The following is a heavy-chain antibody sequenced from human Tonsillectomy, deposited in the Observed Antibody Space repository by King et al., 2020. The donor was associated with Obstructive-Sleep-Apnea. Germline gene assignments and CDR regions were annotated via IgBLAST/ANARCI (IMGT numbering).Heavy chain of an antibody. Sequence: QLVQSGAEVKKPGSSVKVSCKASGGTFSSYAISWVRQAPGQGLEWMGRIIPILGIANYAQKFQGRVTITADKSTSTAYMELSSLRSEDTAVYYCARVGPGPGGLAFDIWGQGTMVTVSS. V-gene: IGHV1-69*04. CDR3: ARVGPGPGGLAFDI. J-gene: IGHJ3*02. CDR1: GGTFSSYA. D-gene: IGHD3-16*01. CDR2: IIPILGIA.